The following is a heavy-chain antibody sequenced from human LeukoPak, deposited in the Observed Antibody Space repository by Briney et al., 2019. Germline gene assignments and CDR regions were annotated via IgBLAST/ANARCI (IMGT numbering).Heavy chain of an antibody. J-gene: IGHJ4*02. Sequence: ASVKVSCKATGYTFSNYYIYWVRQAPGQGLEWMGVINPSGGNTIYAQKFQGRVTMTRDTSTNTVYMKLTSLRPTDTAVYYCARLGYSSSWLDYWGQGTLVTVSS. V-gene: IGHV1-46*01. CDR3: ARLGYSSSWLDY. CDR1: GYTFSNYY. D-gene: IGHD6-13*01. CDR2: INPSGGNT.